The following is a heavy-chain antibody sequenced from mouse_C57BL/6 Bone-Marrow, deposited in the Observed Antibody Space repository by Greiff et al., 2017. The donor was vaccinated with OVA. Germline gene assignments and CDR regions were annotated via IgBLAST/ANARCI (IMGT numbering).Heavy chain of an antibody. CDR3: ARHEDRGYGSSPWYFDV. V-gene: IGHV1-62-2*01. D-gene: IGHD1-1*01. Sequence: QVQLQQSGAELVKPGASVKLSCKASGYTFTEYTIHWVKQRSGQGLEWIGWFYPGSGSIKYNEKFKDKATLTADKSSSTVYMELSRLTSEDSAVYFCARHEDRGYGSSPWYFDVWGTGTTVTVSS. J-gene: IGHJ1*03. CDR2: FYPGSGSI. CDR1: GYTFTEYT.